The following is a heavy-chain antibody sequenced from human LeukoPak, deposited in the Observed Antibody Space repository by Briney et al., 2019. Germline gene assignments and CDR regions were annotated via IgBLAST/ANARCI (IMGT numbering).Heavy chain of an antibody. CDR3: ARLGVEMATIEGLSDPFDY. CDR2: MNPNSGNT. Sequence: ASVKVSCKASGYTFTSYDINWVRQATGQGPEWMGWMNPNSGNTGYAQKFQGRVTITADKSTSTAYMELSSLRSEDTAVYYCARLGVEMATIEGLSDPFDYWGQGTLVTVSS. D-gene: IGHD5-24*01. V-gene: IGHV1-8*01. J-gene: IGHJ4*02. CDR1: GYTFTSYD.